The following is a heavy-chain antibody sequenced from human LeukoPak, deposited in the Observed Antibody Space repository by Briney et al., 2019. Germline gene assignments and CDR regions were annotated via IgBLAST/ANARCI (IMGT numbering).Heavy chain of an antibody. D-gene: IGHD3-3*01. V-gene: IGHV4-4*09. Sequence: SETLSLTCAVSGVSISPYYWAWIRQPPGKGLEWIGYIHTGGSNNQYPSLKSRVTISVDKSKNHFSLRLTSVTAADTAVYYCARLSAAVHLGAFDLWGQGIMVTVSS. CDR1: GVSISPYY. J-gene: IGHJ3*01. CDR2: IHTGGSN. CDR3: ARLSAAVHLGAFDL.